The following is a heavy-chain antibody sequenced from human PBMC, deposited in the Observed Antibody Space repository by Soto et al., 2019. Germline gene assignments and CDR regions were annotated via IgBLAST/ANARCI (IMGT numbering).Heavy chain of an antibody. CDR3: ARLNRPTDFWSGYYFDY. Sequence: QVQLVQSGAEVRKPGSSVKVSCKASGGTFSRHAISWVRQAPGQGLEWMGGIIPIFGTANYAQKFQGRVTITADESTSTAYMELSSLRSEDTAVYYCARLNRPTDFWSGYYFDYWGQGTLVTVSS. V-gene: IGHV1-69*01. CDR1: GGTFSRHA. J-gene: IGHJ4*02. CDR2: IIPIFGTA. D-gene: IGHD3-3*01.